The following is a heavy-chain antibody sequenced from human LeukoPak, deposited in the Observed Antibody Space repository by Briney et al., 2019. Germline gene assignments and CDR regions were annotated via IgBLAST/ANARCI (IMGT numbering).Heavy chain of an antibody. Sequence: PGGSLRLSCGASGFTFTTTWISWVRQTPGEGLEWVGLIRSKNYGGGTTDYIAPVKGRFIISRDDSKNTVYLQMSSLQIEDTALYYCTTGAPTNGHLFDYWGRGTLVTVSS. CDR1: GFTFTTTW. J-gene: IGHJ4*02. D-gene: IGHD2-8*01. CDR3: TTGAPTNGHLFDY. V-gene: IGHV3-15*01. CDR2: IRSKNYGGGTT.